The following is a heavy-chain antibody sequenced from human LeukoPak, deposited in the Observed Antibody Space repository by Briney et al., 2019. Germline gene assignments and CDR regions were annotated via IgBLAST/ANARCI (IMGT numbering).Heavy chain of an antibody. CDR2: IYYSGST. Sequence: SETLSLTCTVSGGSISTGSHYWGRIRQPPGKGLEWIASIYYSGSTYYNPSLKSRVTISVDTSKNQFSLKLNSVTAADTAVYYCARQGFNGWNWFDPWGQGTLVTVSS. J-gene: IGHJ5*02. D-gene: IGHD6-19*01. CDR1: GGSISTGSHY. V-gene: IGHV4-39*01. CDR3: ARQGFNGWNWFDP.